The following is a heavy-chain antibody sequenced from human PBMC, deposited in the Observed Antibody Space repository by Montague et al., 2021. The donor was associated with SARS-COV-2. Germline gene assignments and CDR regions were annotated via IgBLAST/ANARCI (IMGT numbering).Heavy chain of an antibody. CDR3: AGSSRLLGDAFEI. Sequence: SETLSLACTVYGDSISSATYYWGWIRQPPGKGLEWIGSIYYSGDTYYNPSLKNRVTISVDMSKNQFSLKVTSVTAPDTAVYYCAGSSRLLGDAFEIWGQGTMVTVSS. CDR1: GDSISSATYY. J-gene: IGHJ3*02. V-gene: IGHV4-39*01. CDR2: IYYSGDT. D-gene: IGHD7-27*01.